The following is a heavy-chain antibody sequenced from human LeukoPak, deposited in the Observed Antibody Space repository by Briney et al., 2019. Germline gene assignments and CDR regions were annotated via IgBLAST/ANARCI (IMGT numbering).Heavy chain of an antibody. D-gene: IGHD6-13*01. CDR2: ISYDGSNK. J-gene: IGHJ5*01. V-gene: IGHV3-30*04. CDR3: ARAYSSSWYDF. Sequence: GGSLRLSCAASGFTFSSYAMHWVRQAPGKGLEWVAVISYDGSNKYYADSVKGRFTISRDNSKNTLYLQMNSLRAEDTAVYYCARAYSSSWYDFWGQGTLVTVSS. CDR1: GFTFSSYA.